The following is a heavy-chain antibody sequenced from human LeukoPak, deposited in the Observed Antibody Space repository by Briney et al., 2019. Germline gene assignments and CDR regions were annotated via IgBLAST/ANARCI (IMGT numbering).Heavy chain of an antibody. J-gene: IGHJ6*02. Sequence: GGSLRLSCAASGFTFDDSAMHWVRQAPGKGLEWVSGISWNSGDIVYAESVKGRFIISRDNAKNSLYLQMNSLRTEDTALYYCAKEYTSGWAYYFGLDVRGQGTTVTVSS. CDR3: AKEYTSGWAYYFGLDV. CDR1: GFTFDDSA. V-gene: IGHV3-9*01. D-gene: IGHD6-19*01. CDR2: ISWNSGDI.